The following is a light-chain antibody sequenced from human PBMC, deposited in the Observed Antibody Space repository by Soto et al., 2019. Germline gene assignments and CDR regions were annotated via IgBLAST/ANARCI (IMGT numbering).Light chain of an antibody. CDR3: QQSYSTPNT. Sequence: DIQMTQSPSSLSASVGDRVTITCRASQSISSYLNWYQQKLGKAPKLLIYAASSLQSGVPSRFSGSGSGTEFTLTISSLHPEDFATYYCQQSYSTPNTFGQGTKLEIK. J-gene: IGKJ2*01. CDR1: QSISSY. CDR2: AAS. V-gene: IGKV1-39*01.